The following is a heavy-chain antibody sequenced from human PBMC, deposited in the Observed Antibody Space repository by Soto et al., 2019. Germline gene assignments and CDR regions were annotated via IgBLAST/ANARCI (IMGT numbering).Heavy chain of an antibody. J-gene: IGHJ6*02. CDR1: GGSFSGYY. CDR3: ARDNTVGATLGINYYFYYGMDV. Sequence: TSETLSLTCAVYGGSFSGYYWSWIRQPPGKGLEWIGESNHGGSTNYKPSLKSRVTISVDTSKNQFSLKLSSVTAADTAVYYCARDNTVGATLGINYYFYYGMDVWGQGTTVTVSS. CDR2: SNHGGST. D-gene: IGHD1-26*01. V-gene: IGHV4-34*01.